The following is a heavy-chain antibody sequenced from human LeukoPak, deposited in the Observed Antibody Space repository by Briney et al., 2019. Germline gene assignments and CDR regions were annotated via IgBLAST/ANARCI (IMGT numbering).Heavy chain of an antibody. CDR2: INHSGST. J-gene: IGHJ5*02. CDR1: GGSFSGYY. D-gene: IGHD3-3*01. CDR3: ASGIARSAWFDP. Sequence: SETLSLTCAVYGGSFSGYYWSWIRQPPGKGLEWIGEINHSGSTNYNPSLKSRVTISVDTSKNQFSLKLSSVTAADTAVYYCASGIARSAWFDPWGQGTLVTVSS. V-gene: IGHV4-34*01.